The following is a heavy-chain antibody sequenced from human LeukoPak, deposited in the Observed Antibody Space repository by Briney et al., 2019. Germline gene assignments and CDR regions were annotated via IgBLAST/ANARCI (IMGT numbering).Heavy chain of an antibody. J-gene: IGHJ4*02. Sequence: PGRSLRLSCAASGFTFDDYAMHWVRQAPGKGLEWVSGISWNSGSIGYADSVKGRFTISRDNAKNSLYLQMNSLRAEDTALYYCAKDIYGLMTSPLFDYWGQGTLVTVSS. CDR2: ISWNSGSI. CDR3: AKDIYGLMTSPLFDY. V-gene: IGHV3-9*01. CDR1: GFTFDDYA. D-gene: IGHD3/OR15-3a*01.